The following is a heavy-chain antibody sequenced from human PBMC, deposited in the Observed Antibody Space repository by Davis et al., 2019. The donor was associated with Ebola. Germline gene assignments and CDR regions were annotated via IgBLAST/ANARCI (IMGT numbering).Heavy chain of an antibody. D-gene: IGHD1-26*01. Sequence: MPGGSLRLSCTVSGGSISSYYWSWIRQPPGKGLEWIGYIYYSGSTNYNPSLKSRVTISVDTSKNQFSLKLSSVTAADTAVYYCARVGGNYGFDYWGQGTLVTVSS. V-gene: IGHV4-59*01. CDR2: IYYSGST. J-gene: IGHJ4*02. CDR1: GGSISSYY. CDR3: ARVGGNYGFDY.